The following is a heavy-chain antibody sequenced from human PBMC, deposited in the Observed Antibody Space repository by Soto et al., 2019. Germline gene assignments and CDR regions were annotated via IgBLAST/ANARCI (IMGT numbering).Heavy chain of an antibody. J-gene: IGHJ6*02. V-gene: IGHV3-43D*04. Sequence: GGSLRLSCAASGFTFDDYAMHWVRQAPGKGLEWVSLISWDGGSTYYADPVKGRFTISRDNSKNSLYLQMNSLRAEDTALYYCAKGSRLGELSGYYGMDVWGQGTTVTVSS. CDR3: AKGSRLGELSGYYGMDV. CDR2: ISWDGGST. D-gene: IGHD3-16*02. CDR1: GFTFDDYA.